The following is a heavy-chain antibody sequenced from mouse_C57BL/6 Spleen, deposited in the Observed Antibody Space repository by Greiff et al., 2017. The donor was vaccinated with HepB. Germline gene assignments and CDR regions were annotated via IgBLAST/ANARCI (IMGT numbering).Heavy chain of an antibody. D-gene: IGHD2-4*01. CDR1: GYTFTSYW. V-gene: IGHV1-64*01. CDR3: ANRLAYAMDY. Sequence: LQPGAELVKPGASVKLSCKASGYTFTSYWMHWVKQRPGQGLEWIGMIHPNSGSTNYNEKFKSKATLTVDKSSSTAYMQLSSLTSEDSAVYYCANRLAYAMDYWGQGTSVTVSS. J-gene: IGHJ4*01. CDR2: IHPNSGST.